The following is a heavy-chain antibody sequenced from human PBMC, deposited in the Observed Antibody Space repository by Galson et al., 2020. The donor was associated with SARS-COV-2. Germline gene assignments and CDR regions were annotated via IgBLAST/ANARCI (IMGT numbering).Heavy chain of an antibody. CDR2: ISSSSSYI. J-gene: IGHJ6*02. V-gene: IGHV3-21*01. CDR3: ARVGIIFGVYTTYYYYYGMDV. CDR1: GFTFSSYS. Sequence: GGSLRLSCAASGFTFSSYSMNWVRQAPGKGLEWVSSISSSSSYIYYADSVKGRFTISRDNAQNSLYLQMNSLRAEDTAVYYCARVGIIFGVYTTYYYYYGMDVWGQGTTVTVSS. D-gene: IGHD3-3*01.